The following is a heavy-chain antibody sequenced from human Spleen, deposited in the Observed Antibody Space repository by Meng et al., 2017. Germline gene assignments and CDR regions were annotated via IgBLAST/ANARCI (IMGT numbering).Heavy chain of an antibody. D-gene: IGHD4-11*01. CDR2: INHSGST. V-gene: IGHV4-34*04. J-gene: IGHJ4*02. CDR1: GGSFSHYY. Sequence: QEPLPQCGAGLLKPSETLSLTCVASGGSFSHYYWSWIRQPPGKGLEWIGEINHSGSTNDNPSLESRATISVDTSQNNLSLKLSSVTAADSAVYYCARGPTTMAHDFDYWGQGTLVTVSS. CDR3: ARGPTTMAHDFDY.